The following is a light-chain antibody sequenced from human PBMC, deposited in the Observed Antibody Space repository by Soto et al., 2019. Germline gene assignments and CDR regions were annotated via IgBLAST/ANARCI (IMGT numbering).Light chain of an antibody. J-gene: IGKJ1*01. Sequence: IVMTQSPVTLSVSPGERATLSCMASQSVRSNLAWYQQKPGQAPNLLIYGAFTRATGIPVRFSGSGSGTEFSLTINSLQSEDVAVYYCQQHQFVTSQAFGQGTKVDI. CDR1: QSVRSN. CDR3: QQHQFVTSQA. V-gene: IGKV3-15*01. CDR2: GAF.